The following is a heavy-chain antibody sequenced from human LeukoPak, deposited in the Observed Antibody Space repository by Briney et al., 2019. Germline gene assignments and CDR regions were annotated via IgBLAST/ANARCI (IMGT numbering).Heavy chain of an antibody. CDR3: VKGGYDFVEVAYFDF. J-gene: IGHJ4*02. CDR2: IIASSGST. V-gene: IGHV3-23*01. D-gene: IGHD5-12*01. Sequence: GGSLRLSCSASGFTFRSYAMSWVRQAPGKGLEWVSIIIASSGSTFYADSVKGRFTISRDNSKNTLYLQMNSLRVEDTAVYYCVKGGYDFVEVAYFDFWGQGTLVTVSS. CDR1: GFTFRSYA.